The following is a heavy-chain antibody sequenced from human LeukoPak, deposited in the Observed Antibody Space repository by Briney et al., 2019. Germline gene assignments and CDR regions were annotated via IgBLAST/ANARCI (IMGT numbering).Heavy chain of an antibody. D-gene: IGHD2-2*01. Sequence: PSETLSLTCAVDGGSFSGYYWSWIRQPPGKGLEWIGEINHSGSTNYNPSLKSRVTISVDTSKNQFSLKLSSVTAADTAVYYCARGGEWGDIVVVPAATNLFDYWGQGTLVTVSS. CDR3: ARGGEWGDIVVVPAATNLFDY. CDR1: GGSFSGYY. CDR2: INHSGST. J-gene: IGHJ4*02. V-gene: IGHV4-34*01.